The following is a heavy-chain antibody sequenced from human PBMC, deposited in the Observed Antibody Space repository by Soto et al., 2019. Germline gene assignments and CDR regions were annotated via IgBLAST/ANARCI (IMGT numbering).Heavy chain of an antibody. J-gene: IGHJ5*02. D-gene: IGHD3-22*01. CDR1: GGTFSSYA. CDR3: ARRYYDSSGYYPKDGSWFDP. V-gene: IGHV1-69*12. Sequence: QVQLVQSGAEVKKPGSSVKVSCKASGGTFSSYAISWVRQAPGQGLEWMGGIIPIFGTANYAQKFQGRVTITADEYTSTAYMELSSLRSEDTAVYYCARRYYDSSGYYPKDGSWFDPWGQGTLVTVSS. CDR2: IIPIFGTA.